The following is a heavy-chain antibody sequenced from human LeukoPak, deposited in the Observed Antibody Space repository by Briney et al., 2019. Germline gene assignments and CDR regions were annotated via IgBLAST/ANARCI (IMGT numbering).Heavy chain of an antibody. CDR1: GASVNTYY. Sequence: SETVSLTCTVSGASVNTYYWSWIRQPPGRGLEWIGFIHNSGITNYNPSLKSRVTLSLDTSRNQISLSLRSVTAADTAVDYCARHLVECSASHAYWFDPSGQGTPVTVSS. J-gene: IGHJ5*02. CDR3: ARHLVECSASHAYWFDP. CDR2: IHNSGIT. V-gene: IGHV4-59*08. D-gene: IGHD3-16*01.